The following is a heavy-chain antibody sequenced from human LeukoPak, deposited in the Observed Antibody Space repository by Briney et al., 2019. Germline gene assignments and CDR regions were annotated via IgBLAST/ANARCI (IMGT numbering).Heavy chain of an antibody. J-gene: IGHJ6*03. CDR2: IYYSGST. CDR1: GGSISSYY. D-gene: IGHD3-22*01. Sequence: SETLSLTCTVSGGSISSYYWSWIRQPPGKGLEWIGYIYYSGSTNYNPSLKSRATISVDTSKNQFSLKLSSVTAADTAVYYCTRAASSGPLFTYHMDVWGKGTTVTVSS. CDR3: TRAASSGPLFTYHMDV. V-gene: IGHV4-59*12.